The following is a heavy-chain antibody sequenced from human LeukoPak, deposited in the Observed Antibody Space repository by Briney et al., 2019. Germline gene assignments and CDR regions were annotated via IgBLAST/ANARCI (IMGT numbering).Heavy chain of an antibody. CDR2: IRITYAV. J-gene: IGHJ3*02. D-gene: IGHD4-17*01. Sequence: PGGSLRLSCAASGFTLSSHHMNWVRQAPGKGLEWISNIRITYAVYYADSVKGRFTISRDNGKNSLYLQMNSLRAEDTAVYYCARDRLIYGDYGDAFDIWGQGTMVTVSS. V-gene: IGHV3-48*01. CDR1: GFTLSSHH. CDR3: ARDRLIYGDYGDAFDI.